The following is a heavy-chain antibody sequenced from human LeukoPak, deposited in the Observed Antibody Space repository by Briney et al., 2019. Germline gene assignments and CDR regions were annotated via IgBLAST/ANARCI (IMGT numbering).Heavy chain of an antibody. Sequence: PSETLSLTCTVSGGSISSYYWSWIRRPPGKGLEFIGYIYYSGSSGSTNYNPSLKSRVTISVDTSKNQFSLKLTSVTAADTAVYYCARLSAYYYGSGNYYNPYYFDYWGQGALVTVSS. CDR3: ARLSAYYYGSGNYYNPYYFDY. CDR1: GGSISSYY. J-gene: IGHJ4*02. CDR2: IYYSGSSGST. V-gene: IGHV4-59*08. D-gene: IGHD3-10*01.